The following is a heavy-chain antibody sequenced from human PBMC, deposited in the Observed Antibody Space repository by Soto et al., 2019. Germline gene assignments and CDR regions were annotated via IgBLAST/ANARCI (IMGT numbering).Heavy chain of an antibody. CDR2: NYYSGST. Sequence: QVQLQESGPGLVKPSQTLSLTCTVSGGSISSGGYYWSWISQHPGKGLEWIGYNYYSGSTYYNPFLKSRVTISVDTSKNQFSLKLSSVTAADTAVYYCARDRGYCSSTSCGYYYYGMDVWGQGTTVTVSS. CDR1: GGSISSGGYY. CDR3: ARDRGYCSSTSCGYYYYGMDV. D-gene: IGHD2-2*01. J-gene: IGHJ6*02. V-gene: IGHV4-31*03.